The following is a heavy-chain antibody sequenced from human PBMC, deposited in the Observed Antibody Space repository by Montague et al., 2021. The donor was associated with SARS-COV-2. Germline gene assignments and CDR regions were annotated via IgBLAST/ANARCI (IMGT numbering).Heavy chain of an antibody. V-gene: IGHV4-4*07. Sequence: SETLSLTCAVSGGSITGFSWSWVRQPAGKGLEWICRVTTSGTTNYSPSLRSRVTMSVDTSTNQFSLNLNSVTAADTAIYYCARTPTRPLSLDSWGQGTLVTVSS. CDR1: GGSITGFS. J-gene: IGHJ4*02. CDR3: ARTPTRPLSLDS. CDR2: VTTSGTT. D-gene: IGHD6-6*01.